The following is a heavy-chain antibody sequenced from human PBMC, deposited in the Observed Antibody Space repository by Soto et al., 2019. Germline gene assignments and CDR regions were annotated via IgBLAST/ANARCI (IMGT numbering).Heavy chain of an antibody. CDR2: ISYDGSNE. CDR1: GFTLSSYT. V-gene: IGHV3-30-3*01. D-gene: IGHD1-26*01. Sequence: XVSLRLSCAASGFTLSSYTIHWVRQAAGKGLEWVALISYDGSNEFYADSVKGRFTLSRDTSKKTIYLQMNSLRSEDTAVYYCARGQHKELSTRGRFDPWGQGTLVTVSS. CDR3: ARGQHKELSTRGRFDP. J-gene: IGHJ5*02.